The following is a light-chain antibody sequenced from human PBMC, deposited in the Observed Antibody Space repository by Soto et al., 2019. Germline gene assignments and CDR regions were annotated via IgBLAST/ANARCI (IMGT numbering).Light chain of an antibody. CDR1: SSDVGGYNY. CDR2: EVT. J-gene: IGLJ2*01. V-gene: IGLV2-14*01. CDR3: ASYTNISTLL. Sequence: QSVLTQPASVSGSPGQSITISCTGTSSDVGGYNYVSWYQQHPGTAPRLMIYEVTNRPSGVSNRFSGSKSGNTASLTISGLQAEDEADYYCASYTNISTLLFGGGTKLTVL.